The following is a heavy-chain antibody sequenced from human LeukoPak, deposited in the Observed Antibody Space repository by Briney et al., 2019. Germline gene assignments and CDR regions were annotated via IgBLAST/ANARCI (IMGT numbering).Heavy chain of an antibody. V-gene: IGHV1-18*01. J-gene: IGHJ5*02. Sequence: ASVKVSCKASGYTFTSYGISWVRQAPGQGLEWMGWISAYNGNTNYAQKLQGRVTMTTDTSTSTAYMELRSLRSDDTAVYYCARDRANCSSTSCYVRWVGWFDPWGQGTLVTVSS. CDR2: ISAYNGNT. CDR1: GYTFTSYG. D-gene: IGHD2-2*01. CDR3: ARDRANCSSTSCYVRWVGWFDP.